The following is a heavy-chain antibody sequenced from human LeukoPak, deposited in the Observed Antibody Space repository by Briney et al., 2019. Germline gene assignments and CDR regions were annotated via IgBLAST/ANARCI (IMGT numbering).Heavy chain of an antibody. J-gene: IGHJ4*02. CDR3: ARDNVDTAMGYFDY. CDR2: IITIFGTA. D-gene: IGHD5-18*01. Sequence: SVKVSCKASGGTFSSYAISWVRQAPGQGREWMGGIITIFGTANYAQKFQGRVTITTDESTSTAYMELSSLRSEDTAVYYCARDNVDTAMGYFDYWGQGTLVTVSS. V-gene: IGHV1-69*05. CDR1: GGTFSSYA.